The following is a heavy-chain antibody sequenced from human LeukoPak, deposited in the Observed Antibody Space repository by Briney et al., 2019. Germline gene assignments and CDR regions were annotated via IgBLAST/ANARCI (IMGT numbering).Heavy chain of an antibody. CDR2: ISAYNGNT. D-gene: IGHD2-15*01. Sequence: ASVKVSCKASGGTFSSYAISWVRQAPGQGLEWMGWISAYNGNTNYAQKLQGRVTMTTDTSTSTAYMELRSLRSDDTAVYYCARDGGYCSGGSCSRGAFDIWGQGTMVTVSS. CDR3: ARDGGYCSGGSCSRGAFDI. V-gene: IGHV1-18*01. J-gene: IGHJ3*02. CDR1: GGTFSSYA.